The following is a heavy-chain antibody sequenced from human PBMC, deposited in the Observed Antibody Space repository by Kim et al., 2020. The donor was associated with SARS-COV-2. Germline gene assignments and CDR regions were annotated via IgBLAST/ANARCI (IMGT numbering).Heavy chain of an antibody. D-gene: IGHD6-13*01. J-gene: IGHJ6*02. Sequence: GGSLRLSCAGSGFTFSSYAMHWVRQAPGKGLEWVSAIGTGGVTYYADSVKGRFTISRDNAKNSLYLQMNSLRAEDMAVYYCARTFGSRWGYYYYGMDVWGQGTTVTVSS. CDR3: ARTFGSRWGYYYYGMDV. CDR2: IGTGGVT. V-gene: IGHV3-13*01. CDR1: GFTFSSYA.